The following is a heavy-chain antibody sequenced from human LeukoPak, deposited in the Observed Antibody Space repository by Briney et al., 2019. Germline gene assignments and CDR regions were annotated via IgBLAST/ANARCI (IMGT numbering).Heavy chain of an antibody. J-gene: IGHJ5*02. D-gene: IGHD5-24*01. V-gene: IGHV1-46*01. CDR2: ISPSGGST. CDR1: GYTFTSNY. CDR3: ARDNSVRDEAWWFNP. Sequence: ASVTVSCKAFGYTFTSNYMHWVRQAPGQGPEWMGVISPSGGSTTYAQKFQGRVTLTRDMSTSTDYLKLSSLRSEDTAVHYCARDNSVRDEAWWFNPWGQGTLVTVSS.